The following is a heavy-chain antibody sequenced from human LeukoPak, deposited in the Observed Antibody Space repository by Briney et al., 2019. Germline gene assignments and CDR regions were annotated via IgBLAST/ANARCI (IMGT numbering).Heavy chain of an antibody. CDR2: IIPTFDTP. CDR1: EDTFNSYA. D-gene: IGHD1-1*01. Sequence: SVKVSCKASEDTFNSYALSWVRQAPGQGLEWMGGIIPTFDTPSYLQKFQDRVTITTDEATTTVYMELSRLRSEDTAVYYCATELQRRVFAFDLWDQGTVVTVSS. J-gene: IGHJ3*01. CDR3: ATELQRRVFAFDL. V-gene: IGHV1-69*05.